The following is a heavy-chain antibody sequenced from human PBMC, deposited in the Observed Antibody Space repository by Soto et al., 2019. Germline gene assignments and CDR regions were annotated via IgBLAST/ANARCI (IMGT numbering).Heavy chain of an antibody. Sequence: QVQLVESGGGVVQPGRSLRLSCAASGFTFSSYGMHWVRQAPGKGLEGVAVIWYDGSNKYYADSVKGRFTISGDNSKNTVCVQMNSLRAEDTAVYYCARGDYGDCVGWFDPWGQGTGVSVSS. CDR3: ARGDYGDCVGWFDP. D-gene: IGHD4-17*01. CDR1: GFTFSSYG. CDR2: IWYDGSNK. J-gene: IGHJ5*02. V-gene: IGHV3-33*01.